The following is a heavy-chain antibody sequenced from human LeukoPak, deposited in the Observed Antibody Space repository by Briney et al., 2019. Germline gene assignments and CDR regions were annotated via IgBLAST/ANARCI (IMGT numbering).Heavy chain of an antibody. D-gene: IGHD4-23*01. CDR1: GFTFSSYA. Sequence: PGGSLRLSCTASGFTFSSYAMHWVRQAPGKGLEWVAVISYDGSNKYYADSVKGRFTISRDNSKNTLYLQMNSLRAEDTAVYYCARDHPGGYFGYWGQGTLVTVSS. CDR2: ISYDGSNK. CDR3: ARDHPGGYFGY. J-gene: IGHJ4*02. V-gene: IGHV3-30-3*01.